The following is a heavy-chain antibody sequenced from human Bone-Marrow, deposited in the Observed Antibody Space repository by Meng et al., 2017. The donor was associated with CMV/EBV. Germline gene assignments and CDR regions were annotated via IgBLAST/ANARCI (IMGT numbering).Heavy chain of an antibody. CDR3: ASGALWQLGGMDV. CDR1: GFTVSSNY. Sequence: GESLKISCAASGFTVSSNYMSWVRQAPGKGLEWVSVIYSGGSTYYADSVKGRFTISRDNSKNTLYLQMNSLRAEDTAVYYCASGALWQLGGMDVWGQGTTVTGSS. J-gene: IGHJ6*02. D-gene: IGHD6-6*01. V-gene: IGHV3-53*01. CDR2: IYSGGST.